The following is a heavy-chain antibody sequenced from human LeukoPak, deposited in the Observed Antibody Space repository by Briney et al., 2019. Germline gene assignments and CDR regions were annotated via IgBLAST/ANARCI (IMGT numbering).Heavy chain of an antibody. V-gene: IGHV4-59*01. J-gene: IGHJ1*01. CDR3: ARDGGTSSEYFQH. Sequence: TSETLSLTCTVSGGSISSYYWSWIRQPPGKGLEWIGYIYYSGSTNYNPSLKSRVTMSVDTSKNQFSLKLSSVTAADTAVYYCARDGGTSSEYFQHWGQGTLVTVSS. D-gene: IGHD3-16*01. CDR1: GGSISSYY. CDR2: IYYSGST.